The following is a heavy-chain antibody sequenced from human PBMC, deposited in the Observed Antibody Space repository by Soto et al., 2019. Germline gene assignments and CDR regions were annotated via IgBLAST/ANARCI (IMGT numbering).Heavy chain of an antibody. J-gene: IGHJ4*02. D-gene: IGHD5-18*01. CDR1: GFTFSSYE. V-gene: IGHV3-48*03. CDR2: ISSSGSTI. Sequence: RRLSCAASGFTFSSYEMNWVRQAPGKGLEWVSCISSSGSTIYYADSVKGRFTISRDNAKNSLYLQMNSLRAEDTAVYYCAGLGLWLKVGGGSGDYWGQGTLVTVSS. CDR3: AGLGLWLKVGGGSGDY.